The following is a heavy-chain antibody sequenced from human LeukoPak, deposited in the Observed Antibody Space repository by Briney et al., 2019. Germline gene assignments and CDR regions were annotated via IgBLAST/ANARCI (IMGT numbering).Heavy chain of an antibody. Sequence: GGSLRLSCAASGFMFSNYWMTWVRQAPGKGLEWVANIKEDGSEIYYVDSVKGRFTISRDNSKNTLYLQMNSLRAEDTAVYYCARDGYYDFLSGYYIAYFFDYWGQGTLVTVSS. J-gene: IGHJ4*02. D-gene: IGHD3-3*01. CDR3: ARDGYYDFLSGYYIAYFFDY. V-gene: IGHV3-7*01. CDR2: IKEDGSEI. CDR1: GFMFSNYW.